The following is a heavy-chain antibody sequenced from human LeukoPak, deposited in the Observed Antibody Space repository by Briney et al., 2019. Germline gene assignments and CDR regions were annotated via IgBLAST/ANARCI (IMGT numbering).Heavy chain of an antibody. D-gene: IGHD4-11*01. CDR1: GGSISSGGYS. Sequence: SETLSLTCAVSGGSISSGGYSWSWIRQPPGKGLEWIGYIYHSGSTYYNPSLKSRVTISVDRSKNQFSLKLSSVTAADTAVCYCARQTTSSGMDVWGQGTTVTVSS. CDR3: ARQTTSSGMDV. CDR2: IYHSGST. J-gene: IGHJ6*02. V-gene: IGHV4-30-2*01.